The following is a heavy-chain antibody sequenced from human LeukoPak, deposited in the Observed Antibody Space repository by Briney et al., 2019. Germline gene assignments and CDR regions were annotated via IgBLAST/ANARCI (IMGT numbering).Heavy chain of an antibody. CDR2: INPNSGGT. Sequence: ASVKVSCKASGYTFTGYYMNWVRQAPGQGLEWMGWINPNSGGTNYAQKFQGRVTMTRDASISTAYMELSRLRSDDTAVYYCARGSLSGDHFGYYYYMDVWGKGTTVTVSS. D-gene: IGHD3-16*02. CDR3: ARGSLSGDHFGYYYYMDV. V-gene: IGHV1-2*02. CDR1: GYTFTGYY. J-gene: IGHJ6*03.